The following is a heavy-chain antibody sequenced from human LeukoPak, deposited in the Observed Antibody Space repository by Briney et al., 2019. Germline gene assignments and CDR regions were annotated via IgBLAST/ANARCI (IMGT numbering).Heavy chain of an antibody. CDR1: GGSFSGYY. V-gene: IGHV4-34*01. CDR3: ARRYQLLYDFWSGYFGY. J-gene: IGHJ4*02. CDR2: INHSGST. D-gene: IGHD3-3*01. Sequence: SETLSLTCAVHGGSFSGYYWSWIRQPPGKGLEWIGEINHSGSTNYNPSLKSRVTISVDTSKNQFSLKLSSVTAADTAVYYCARRYQLLYDFWSGYFGYWGQGTLVTVSS.